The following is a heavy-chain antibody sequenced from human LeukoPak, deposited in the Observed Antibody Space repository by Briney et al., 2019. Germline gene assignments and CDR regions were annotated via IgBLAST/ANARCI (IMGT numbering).Heavy chain of an antibody. CDR3: ARVSHYYDSSGWNY. CDR1: RNTFTGYY. D-gene: IGHD3-22*01. J-gene: IGHJ4*02. CDR2: INPNTGGT. V-gene: IGHV1-2*02. Sequence: ASVKVSCKASRNTFTGYYMHWVRQASGQGLEWTGWINPNTGGTNYAQKFQGRVTVTRDTSISTAYMELSRLRSDDTAVYYCARVSHYYDSSGWNYWGQGTLVTVSS.